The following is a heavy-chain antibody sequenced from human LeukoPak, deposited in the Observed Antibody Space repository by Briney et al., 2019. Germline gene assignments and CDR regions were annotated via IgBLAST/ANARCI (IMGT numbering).Heavy chain of an antibody. Sequence: GGSLRLSCAASGFTFSSYWMSWVRQAPGKGLEWVANIRQDGSEKYYVDSVKGRFIISRDNAKNSLYLQMNSLRAEDTAVYYCANLMVPSDYWGQGTLVTVSS. CDR3: ANLMVPSDY. CDR1: GFTFSSYW. V-gene: IGHV3-7*01. J-gene: IGHJ4*02. CDR2: IRQDGSEK. D-gene: IGHD2-8*01.